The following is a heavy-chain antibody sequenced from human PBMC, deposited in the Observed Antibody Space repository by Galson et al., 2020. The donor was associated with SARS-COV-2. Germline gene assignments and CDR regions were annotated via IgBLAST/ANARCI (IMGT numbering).Heavy chain of an antibody. CDR3: ARRGGDYYGSGSYYNIYYFDY. CDR2: INPNSGGT. V-gene: IGHV1-2*02. Sequence: ASVKVSCKASGYTFTGYYMHWVRQAPGQGLEWMGWINPNSGGTNYAQKFQGRVTMTRDTSISTAYMELSRLRSDDTAVYYCARRGGDYYGSGSYYNIYYFDYWGQGTLVTVSS. J-gene: IGHJ4*02. CDR1: GYTFTGYY. D-gene: IGHD3-10*01.